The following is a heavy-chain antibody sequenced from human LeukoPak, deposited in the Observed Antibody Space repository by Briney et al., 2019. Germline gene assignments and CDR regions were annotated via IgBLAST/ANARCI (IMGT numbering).Heavy chain of an antibody. Sequence: GGSLRLSCAASGFTFSNYAMNWVRQAPGKGLEWVSTISGSGGSTYYADSVKGRFTISRDNSKNTLYLQTTSLRAEDTAMYYCAKDKTYYYDDSGYNYFDYWGQGTLVTVSS. CDR1: GFTFSNYA. CDR2: ISGSGGST. V-gene: IGHV3-23*01. CDR3: AKDKTYYYDDSGYNYFDY. J-gene: IGHJ4*02. D-gene: IGHD3-22*01.